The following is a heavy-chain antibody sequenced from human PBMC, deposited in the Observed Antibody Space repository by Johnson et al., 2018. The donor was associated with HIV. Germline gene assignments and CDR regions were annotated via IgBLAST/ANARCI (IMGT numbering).Heavy chain of an antibody. CDR3: AKDRNYDILSI. CDR1: GFTFSSYG. Sequence: VKPGGSLRLSCAASGFTFSSYGMHWVRQAPGKGLEWVADISHDESYKYYADSVKGRFTISRDNAKNTLYLQMNSLRAEDTAVYYCAKDRNYDILSIWGQGTVVTVSS. J-gene: IGHJ3*02. D-gene: IGHD3-9*01. V-gene: IGHV3-30*18. CDR2: ISHDESYK.